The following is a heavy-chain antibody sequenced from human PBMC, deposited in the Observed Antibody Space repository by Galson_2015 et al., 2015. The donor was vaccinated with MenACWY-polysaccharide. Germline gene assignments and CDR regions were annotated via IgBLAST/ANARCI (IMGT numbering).Heavy chain of an antibody. V-gene: IGHV3-23*01. CDR1: GFTFRTYA. Sequence: SLRLSCAASGFTFRTYAMNWVRQPPGKGLDWVSGISGSGGSTYYADSVKGRFTISRDNSKNTLYLQMHSLRAEDTAVYYCAKSLGFEGNYYGMDVWGQGTTVTVSS. CDR3: AKSLGFEGNYYGMDV. J-gene: IGHJ6*02. D-gene: IGHD3-16*01. CDR2: ISGSGGST.